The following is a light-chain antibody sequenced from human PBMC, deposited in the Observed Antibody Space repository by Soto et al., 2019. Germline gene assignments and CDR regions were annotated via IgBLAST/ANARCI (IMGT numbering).Light chain of an antibody. J-gene: IGKJ2*01. CDR2: GAS. CDR1: QSVSSSY. V-gene: IGKV3-20*01. CDR3: QQYGSSPPGYT. Sequence: EIVLTQSPGTLSLSPGEGATLSCRASQSVSSSYLAWYQQKPGQAPRLLLYGASSMPTGIPDRFSGSGSGTDSTLTISRLEPEVFAVYYWQQYGSSPPGYTFDQGNKLVIK.